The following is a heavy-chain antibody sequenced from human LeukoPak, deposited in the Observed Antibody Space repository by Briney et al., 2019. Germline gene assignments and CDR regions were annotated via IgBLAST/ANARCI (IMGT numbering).Heavy chain of an antibody. CDR1: GFTFSSYA. Sequence: PGGSLRLSCAASGFTFSSYAMSWVRQAPGKGLEWVSAISESGDRTYYADSVKGRFTISRDNSKNTLFVQMDSLRAEDTAVFYCVREWKIRGYTYGFDYWGQGTLVTVSS. J-gene: IGHJ4*02. CDR2: ISESGDRT. D-gene: IGHD5-18*01. CDR3: VREWKIRGYTYGFDY. V-gene: IGHV3-23*01.